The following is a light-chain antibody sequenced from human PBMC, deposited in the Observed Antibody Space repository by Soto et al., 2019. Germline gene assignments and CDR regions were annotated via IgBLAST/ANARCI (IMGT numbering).Light chain of an antibody. Sequence: EIVLTQSPGTLSVSPGERATVSCRASQTVSRGFLAWYQQKVGQAPRLLIYGASTRATGIPDRFSGSGSGTDFTLTIDRLEPEDFAVYYCHQYYSSPTTFGGGTKVDIK. CDR1: QTVSRGF. CDR3: HQYYSSPTT. J-gene: IGKJ4*01. CDR2: GAS. V-gene: IGKV3-20*01.